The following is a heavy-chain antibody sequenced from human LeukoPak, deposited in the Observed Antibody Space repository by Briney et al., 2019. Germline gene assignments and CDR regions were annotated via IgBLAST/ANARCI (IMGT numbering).Heavy chain of an antibody. CDR3: AREVTVVVPAASPGLFDY. Sequence: PSETLSLTCTVSGGSISSGGYYWSWIRQHPGKGLEWIGYIYYSGSTYYNPSLKSRVTISVDTSKNQFSLKLSSVTAADTAVYYCAREVTVVVPAASPGLFDYWGQGTLVTVSS. CDR1: GGSISSGGYY. J-gene: IGHJ4*02. V-gene: IGHV4-31*03. D-gene: IGHD2-2*01. CDR2: IYYSGST.